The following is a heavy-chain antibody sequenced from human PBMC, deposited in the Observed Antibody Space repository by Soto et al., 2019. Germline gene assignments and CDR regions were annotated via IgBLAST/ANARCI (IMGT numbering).Heavy chain of an antibody. D-gene: IGHD6-6*01. Sequence: QVQLVQSGAEVKKPGASVKVSCKASGYTFTSYYMHWVRQAPGQGLEWMGIINPSGGSTSYAQKFQGRVTMTMDASTSTVYMELSSLRSEDTAVYYCARVYSSSSGGYGMDVWGQGTTVTVSS. CDR2: INPSGGST. CDR3: ARVYSSSSGGYGMDV. J-gene: IGHJ6*02. V-gene: IGHV1-46*01. CDR1: GYTFTSYY.